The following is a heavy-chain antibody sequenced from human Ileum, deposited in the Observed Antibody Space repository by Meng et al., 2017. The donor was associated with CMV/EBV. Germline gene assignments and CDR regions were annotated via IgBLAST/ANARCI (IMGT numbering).Heavy chain of an antibody. Sequence: SETLSLTCSVSGESITSSSYYWVWVRQPPGKTLEWLGTVYYSGITHYNPSLKSRVTVSVDTSKNHFSLKLNSVTAADTAVYYCARAEPGLCSGVSCSIYYFDYWGQGIKVTVSS. CDR3: ARAEPGLCSGVSCSIYYFDY. CDR1: GESITSSSYY. J-gene: IGHJ4*02. V-gene: IGHV4-39*07. CDR2: VYYSGIT. D-gene: IGHD2-15*01.